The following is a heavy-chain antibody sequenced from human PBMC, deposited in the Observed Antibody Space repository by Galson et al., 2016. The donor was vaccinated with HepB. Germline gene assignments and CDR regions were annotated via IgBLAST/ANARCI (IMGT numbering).Heavy chain of an antibody. CDR2: IRYDGSNK. Sequence: SLRLSCAASGFTFSSYGMHWVRQAPGKGLEWVAVIRYDGSNKYYADSVKGRFTISRDNSKNTLYLQMNSLRVEDTAVYYCAREINWNSYGMDVWGQGTTVTV. CDR1: GFTFSSYG. CDR3: AREINWNSYGMDV. J-gene: IGHJ6*02. V-gene: IGHV3-33*01. D-gene: IGHD1-1*01.